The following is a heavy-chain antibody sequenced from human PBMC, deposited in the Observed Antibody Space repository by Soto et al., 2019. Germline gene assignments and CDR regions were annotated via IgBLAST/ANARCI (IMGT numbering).Heavy chain of an antibody. Sequence: QVQLVESGGGVVQPGRSLRLSCAASGFTFSSYGMHWVRQAPGKGLEWVAVIWYDGSNKYYADSVKGRFTISRDNSKNTLYLQMNSLRAEDTAVYYCARTLVEVYYYYGMDVWGQGTTVTVSS. CDR2: IWYDGSNK. V-gene: IGHV3-33*01. CDR1: GFTFSSYG. D-gene: IGHD3-3*01. CDR3: ARTLVEVYYYYGMDV. J-gene: IGHJ6*02.